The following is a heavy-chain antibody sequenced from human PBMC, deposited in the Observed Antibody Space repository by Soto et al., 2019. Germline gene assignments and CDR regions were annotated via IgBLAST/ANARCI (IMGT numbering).Heavy chain of an antibody. Sequence: RGESLKISCKGSGYSFTIYCIGWVLQMPWKGLEWMGIIYPGDSDTRYSPSFQGQVTISADKSISTAYLQWSSLKASDTAMYYCARLTLGATKGYYYGMDVWGQGTTVTVSS. CDR2: IYPGDSDT. V-gene: IGHV5-51*01. CDR1: GYSFTIYC. D-gene: IGHD1-26*01. J-gene: IGHJ6*02. CDR3: ARLTLGATKGYYYGMDV.